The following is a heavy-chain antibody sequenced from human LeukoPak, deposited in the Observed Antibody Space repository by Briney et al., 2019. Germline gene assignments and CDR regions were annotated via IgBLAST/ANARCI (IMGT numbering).Heavy chain of an antibody. Sequence: GSLRLSCAASGFTFSSYAMSWVRQAPGKGLEWIGSLYYSGWSTYYNPSLKSRVTISVDTSKNQFSLKLNSVTAADTAVYYCARLGCSSASCYPGNWGQGTLVTVSS. D-gene: IGHD2-2*01. CDR2: LYYSGWST. V-gene: IGHV4-39*01. J-gene: IGHJ4*02. CDR1: GFTFSSYA. CDR3: ARLGCSSASCYPGN.